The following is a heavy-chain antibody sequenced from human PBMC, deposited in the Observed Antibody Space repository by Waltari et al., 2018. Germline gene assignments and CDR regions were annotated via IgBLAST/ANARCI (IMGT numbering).Heavy chain of an antibody. CDR2: IYTSGST. Sequence: QVQLQESGPGLVKPSETLSLTCTVSGGSISSYYWSWLRQPAGKGLEWIGRIYTSGSTNYNPSLKSRVTMSVDTSKNQFSLKLSSVTAADTAVYYCAGGYCSSTSCYGDYFDYWGQGTLVTVSS. V-gene: IGHV4-4*07. D-gene: IGHD2-2*01. CDR1: GGSISSYY. CDR3: AGGYCSSTSCYGDYFDY. J-gene: IGHJ4*02.